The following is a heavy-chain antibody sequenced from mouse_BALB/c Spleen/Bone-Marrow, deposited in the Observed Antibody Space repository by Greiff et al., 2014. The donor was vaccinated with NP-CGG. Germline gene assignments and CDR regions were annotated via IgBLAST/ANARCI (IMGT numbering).Heavy chain of an antibody. CDR3: SRGVDYSSWFAY. Sequence: EVMLVESGGGLVQPGGSPKLSCAASGFTFSSFGMSWVRQTPDKRLELVANINSNGGFTYYADSVKGRFTISRDNAMNTLYLQMRSLKSEDTAIYYCSRGVDYSSWFAYWGQGTLVTVSA. V-gene: IGHV5-6-3*01. CDR2: INSNGGFT. J-gene: IGHJ3*01. CDR1: GFTFSSFG. D-gene: IGHD2-4*01.